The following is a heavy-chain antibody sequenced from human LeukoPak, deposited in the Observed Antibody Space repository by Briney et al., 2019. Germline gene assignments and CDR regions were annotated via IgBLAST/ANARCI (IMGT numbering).Heavy chain of an antibody. CDR3: TRTRMGATVNLDF. CDR1: AFTFSNYS. CDR2: ISSRSTYI. J-gene: IGHJ4*02. D-gene: IGHD1-26*01. Sequence: GGSLRLSCEASAFTFSNYSLNWVRQAPGKGLEWVSSISSRSTYIFYADSVKGRFTISRGNAKNSLFLQMNSLRADDTALYYCTRTRMGATVNLDFWGQGTLVTVSS. V-gene: IGHV3-21*01.